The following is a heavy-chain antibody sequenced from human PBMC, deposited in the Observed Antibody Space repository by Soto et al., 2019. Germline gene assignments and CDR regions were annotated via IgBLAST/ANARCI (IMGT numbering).Heavy chain of an antibody. D-gene: IGHD3-3*01. Sequence: GRSLRLSCAPSGFTLSSYGIHWVRQAPGKGLEWLAVISYDGSTKYYADSVKGRFTISRDNSKNTLYLQINSLRAEDTAVYYCAKEGNVLRFLEWPHFDYWGQGTLVTVSP. CDR2: ISYDGSTK. CDR1: GFTLSSYG. CDR3: AKEGNVLRFLEWPHFDY. V-gene: IGHV3-30*18. J-gene: IGHJ4*02.